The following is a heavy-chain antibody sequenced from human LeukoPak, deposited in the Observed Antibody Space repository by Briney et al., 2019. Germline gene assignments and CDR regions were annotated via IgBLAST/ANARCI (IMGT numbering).Heavy chain of an antibody. D-gene: IGHD1-26*01. CDR1: GFTFSSYG. CDR2: ISYDGSNK. V-gene: IGHV3-30*03. Sequence: PGGSLRLSCAASGFTFSSYGMHWVRQAPGKGLEWVAVISYDGSNKYYADSVKGRFTISRDNAKNSLYLQMNSLRAEDTAVYYCARDSGGSYYLAQNFDIWGQGTMVTVSS. CDR3: ARDSGGSYYLAQNFDI. J-gene: IGHJ3*02.